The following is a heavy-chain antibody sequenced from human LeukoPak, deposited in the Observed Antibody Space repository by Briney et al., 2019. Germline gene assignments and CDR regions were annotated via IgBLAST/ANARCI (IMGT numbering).Heavy chain of an antibody. CDR3: ASHSNYYPTGWFDP. Sequence: SVKVSCKASGGTFSSYAISWVRQAPGQGLEWMGGIIPIFGTANYAQKFQGRVTITTDESTSTAYMELSSLRSEDTAVYYCASHSNYYPTGWFDPWGQGTLVTVSS. V-gene: IGHV1-69*05. D-gene: IGHD3-10*01. CDR1: GGTFSSYA. CDR2: IIPIFGTA. J-gene: IGHJ5*02.